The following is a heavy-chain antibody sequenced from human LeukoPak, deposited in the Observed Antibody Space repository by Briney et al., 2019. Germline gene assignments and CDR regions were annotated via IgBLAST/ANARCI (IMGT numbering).Heavy chain of an antibody. CDR3: ARDPLGDRGFLHHYYYGMDV. V-gene: IGHV1-2*02. J-gene: IGHJ6*02. D-gene: IGHD3-16*01. Sequence: ASVKVSCKASGYTFTGYYMHWVRQAPGQGLEWMGWINPNSGGTNYAQKFQGRVTMARDTSISTAYMELSRLRSDDTAVYYCARDPLGDRGFLHHYYYGMDVWGQGTTVTVPS. CDR2: INPNSGGT. CDR1: GYTFTGYY.